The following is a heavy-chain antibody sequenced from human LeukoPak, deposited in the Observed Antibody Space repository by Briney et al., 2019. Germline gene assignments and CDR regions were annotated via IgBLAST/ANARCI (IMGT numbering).Heavy chain of an antibody. V-gene: IGHV1-69*06. CDR3: ARNYYYYGSGSYYNGPSYYMDV. CDR1: GGTFSSYA. D-gene: IGHD3-10*01. J-gene: IGHJ6*03. CDR2: IIPIFGTA. Sequence: ASVKVSCKASGGTFSSYAISWVRQAPGQGLECMGGIIPIFGTANYAQKFQGRVTITADKSTSTAYMELSSLRSEDTAVYYCARNYYYYGSGSYYNGPSYYMDVWGKGTTVTISS.